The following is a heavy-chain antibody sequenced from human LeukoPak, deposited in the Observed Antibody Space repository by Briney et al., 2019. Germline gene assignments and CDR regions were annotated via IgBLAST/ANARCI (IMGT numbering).Heavy chain of an antibody. CDR3: ARASYSYDINGWVPFDY. V-gene: IGHV4-59*08. CDR1: GCSISSYY. Sequence: SETLSLTCAVSGCSISSYYWSWIRQPPGKGLEWIGYIYYSGSTNYNPSLESRVTISGDTSKNQFSLRLSSVTAADTAVYYCARASYSYDINGWVPFDYWGQGTLVTVSS. CDR2: IYYSGST. D-gene: IGHD3-22*01. J-gene: IGHJ4*02.